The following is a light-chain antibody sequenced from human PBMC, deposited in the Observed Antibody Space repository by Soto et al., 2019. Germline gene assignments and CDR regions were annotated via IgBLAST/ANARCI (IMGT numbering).Light chain of an antibody. CDR2: AAS. CDR1: QGISNY. CDR3: QQYNDAPWT. V-gene: IGKV1-27*01. Sequence: DIQMTQSPSSLSASVGDRVTITCRASQGISNYLAWYQQKPGKVPKLLIYAASTLQSGVPSRFSGSGSGTEITRTISSLQPEEVATYYCQQYNDAPWTFGPGTKVEMK. J-gene: IGKJ1*01.